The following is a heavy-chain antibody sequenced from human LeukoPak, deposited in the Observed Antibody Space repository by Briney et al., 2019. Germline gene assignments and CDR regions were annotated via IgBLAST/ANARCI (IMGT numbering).Heavy chain of an antibody. V-gene: IGHV1-69*05. J-gene: IGHJ3*02. D-gene: IGHD3-22*01. CDR3: ARDHPRDYYYDSSGYYDAFDI. CDR1: GGTFSSYA. CDR2: IIPIFGTA. Sequence: SVKVSCKASGGTFSSYAISWVRQAPGQGLEWMGGIIPIFGTANYAQKFQGRVTITRDESTSTAYMELSSLRSEDTAVYYCARDHPRDYYYDSSGYYDAFDIWGQGTMVTVSS.